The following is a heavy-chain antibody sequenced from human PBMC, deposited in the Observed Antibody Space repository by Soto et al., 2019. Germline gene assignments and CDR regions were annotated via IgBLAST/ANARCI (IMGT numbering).Heavy chain of an antibody. CDR3: AHSDYIRPLDS. CDR1: GFSLSTTGVG. V-gene: IGHV2-5*02. D-gene: IGHD4-17*01. J-gene: IGHJ4*02. Sequence: QITLKESGPTLVKPTQTLTLTCTFSGFSLSTTGVGVGWIRQPPAKALEWLALIYWDDDKRYSPSLKSRLTITKDTAKNQVVLTITNMDPLDTATYYCAHSDYIRPLDSWGQGTLVTVSS. CDR2: IYWDDDK.